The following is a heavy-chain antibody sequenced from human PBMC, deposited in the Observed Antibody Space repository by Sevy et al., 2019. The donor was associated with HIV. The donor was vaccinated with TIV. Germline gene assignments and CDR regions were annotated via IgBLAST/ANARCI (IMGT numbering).Heavy chain of an antibody. CDR2: IKQDGSEK. V-gene: IGHV3-7*01. J-gene: IGHJ6*02. CDR3: ARDKTVVPAAIDGGYYYYGMDV. D-gene: IGHD2-2*01. Sequence: GGSLRLSCVASGFTFSSYWMSWVRQAPGKGLEWVANIKQDGSEKYYVDSVKGRFTISRDNAKNSLYLQMNSLRAEDTAVYYCARDKTVVPAAIDGGYYYYGMDVWGQGTTVTVSS. CDR1: GFTFSSYW.